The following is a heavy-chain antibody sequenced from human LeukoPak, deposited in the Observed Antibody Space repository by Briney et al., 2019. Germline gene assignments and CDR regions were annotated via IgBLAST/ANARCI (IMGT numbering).Heavy chain of an antibody. Sequence: GRSQSLLCGVWAFTHNRWHAQGARQAPGKGLEWVAVISYDGSNKYYADSVKGRFTISRDNSKNTLYLQMNSLRAEDKTVDYSAKAMCVAVDGDGGYYYYDRDVGGQGTTVTASS. CDR3: AKAMCVAVDGDGGYYYYDRDV. CDR2: ISYDGSNK. V-gene: IGHV3-30*18. CDR1: AFTHNRW. J-gene: IGHJ6*02. D-gene: IGHD6-19*01.